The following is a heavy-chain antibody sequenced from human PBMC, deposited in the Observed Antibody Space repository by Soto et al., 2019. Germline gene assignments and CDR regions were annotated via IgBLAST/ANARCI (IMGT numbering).Heavy chain of an antibody. CDR3: ARHPKYYYDSSGYYSTYYFDY. CDR1: GYTFTSYG. CDR2: ISAYNGNT. V-gene: IGHV1-18*01. Sequence: ASVKVSCTASGYTFTSYGISWVRQAPGQGLEWMGWISAYNGNTNYAQKLQGRVTMTTDTSTSTAYMELRRLRSDDTAVYYCARHPKYYYDSSGYYSTYYFDYWGQGTLVTVSS. D-gene: IGHD3-22*01. J-gene: IGHJ4*02.